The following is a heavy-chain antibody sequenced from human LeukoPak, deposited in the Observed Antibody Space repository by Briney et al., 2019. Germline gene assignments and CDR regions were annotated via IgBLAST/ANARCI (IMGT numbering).Heavy chain of an antibody. Sequence: PSETLSLTCTVSGESISTYYWSWIRQPPGKGLEWIGYIYGRGSTNYNPSLESRVTNSVDRSKNQFSLNLTSVTAADTAVYYCARYWQRDDYYFDYWGQGTLVTVSS. V-gene: IGHV4-4*09. CDR3: ARYWQRDDYYFDY. CDR2: IYGRGST. D-gene: IGHD3-10*01. CDR1: GESISTYY. J-gene: IGHJ4*02.